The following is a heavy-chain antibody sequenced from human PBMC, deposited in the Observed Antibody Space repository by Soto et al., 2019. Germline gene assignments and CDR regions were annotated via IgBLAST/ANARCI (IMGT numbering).Heavy chain of an antibody. CDR3: AITPLSGSSGWNDY. CDR2: INHSGNT. J-gene: IGHJ4*02. CDR1: GGSFSGYY. D-gene: IGHD6-19*01. V-gene: IGHV4-34*01. Sequence: SETLSLTCAVYGGSFSGYYWSWIRQPPGKGLEWIGEINHSGNTNYNSSLKSRVTISVDTSKNQFSLKLSSVTAADTAVYYCAITPLSGSSGWNDYWGQGTLVTVSS.